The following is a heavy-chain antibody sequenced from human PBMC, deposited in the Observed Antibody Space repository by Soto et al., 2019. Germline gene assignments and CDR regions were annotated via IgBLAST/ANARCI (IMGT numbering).Heavy chain of an antibody. CDR3: ASDRGAVTGDYFDY. CDR2: IDSSGVKK. D-gene: IGHD6-19*01. J-gene: IGHJ4*02. CDR1: GFTFSGLY. Sequence: QVQQTESGGGLVKPGGSVRLSCAASGFTFSGLYMSWIRQAPGKGMEWVSCIDSSGVKKYYAESVRGRFTISRDNAKNSLYLQMNSRIAEDTAVYYWASDRGAVTGDYFDYWGQGTLVTVSS. V-gene: IGHV3-11*01.